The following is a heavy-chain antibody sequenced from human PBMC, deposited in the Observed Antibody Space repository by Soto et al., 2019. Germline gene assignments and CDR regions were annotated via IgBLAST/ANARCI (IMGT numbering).Heavy chain of an antibody. Sequence: QVQLVQSGAEVKKPGSSVKVSCKASGGTFSRYSITWVRQAPGHGLEWIGRISPIFGIASYAQKFRGRVTITADESTSTAYMELSSLRSDDTAVYYCAREDRDRETGLVPAAIDGMDVWGQGTTVTVSS. J-gene: IGHJ6*02. V-gene: IGHV1-69*08. CDR1: GGTFSRYS. CDR3: AREDRDRETGLVPAAIDGMDV. D-gene: IGHD2-2*01. CDR2: ISPIFGIA.